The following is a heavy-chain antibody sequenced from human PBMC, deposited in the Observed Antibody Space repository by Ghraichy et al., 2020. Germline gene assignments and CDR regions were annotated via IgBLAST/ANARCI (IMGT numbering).Heavy chain of an antibody. V-gene: IGHV4-59*01. CDR2: IYYSGST. D-gene: IGHD3-3*01. CDR1: GGSISSYY. CDR3: AREVRDSIGDYYYYMDV. J-gene: IGHJ6*03. Sequence: SETLSLTCTVSGGSISSYYWSWIRQPPGKGLEWIGYIYYSGSTNYNPSLKSRVTISVDTSKNQFSLKLSSVTAADTAVYYCAREVRDSIGDYYYYMDVWGKGTTVTVSS.